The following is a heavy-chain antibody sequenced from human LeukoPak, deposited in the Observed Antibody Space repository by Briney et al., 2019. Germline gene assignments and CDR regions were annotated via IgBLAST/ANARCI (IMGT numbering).Heavy chain of an antibody. D-gene: IGHD3-22*01. J-gene: IGHJ4*02. CDR1: GGSISSYY. Sequence: SETLSLTCTVSGGSISSYYWSWIRQPPGKGLEWIGYIYYSGSTNYNPSLKSRVTISVDTSKNQFSLKLSSVTAADTAVYYCARGGGTMIVDYWGQGTLVTVSS. V-gene: IGHV4-59*01. CDR3: ARGGGTMIVDY. CDR2: IYYSGST.